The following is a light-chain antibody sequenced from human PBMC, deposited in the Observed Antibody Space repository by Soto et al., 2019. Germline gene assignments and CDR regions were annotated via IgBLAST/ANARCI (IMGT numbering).Light chain of an antibody. CDR2: RTS. J-gene: IGKJ5*01. Sequence: EIVLTQSPGTVSLSPCHGATLSCRTSQSLSSIYLAWYQQKPGQAPRLLIYRTSSRATGIPDRFSGSESETDFTLIINRLEPEDFAAYYCQQYGSSLITFGQGTRLEI. V-gene: IGKV3-20*01. CDR1: QSLSSIY. CDR3: QQYGSSLIT.